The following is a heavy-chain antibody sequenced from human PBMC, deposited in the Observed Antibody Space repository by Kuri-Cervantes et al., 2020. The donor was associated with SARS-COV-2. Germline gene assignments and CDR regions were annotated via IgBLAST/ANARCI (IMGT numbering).Heavy chain of an antibody. V-gene: IGHV4-4*07. J-gene: IGHJ3*02. CDR3: ARDRYSSSWYEGVLFAFDI. Sequence: GSLRLSCTVSGGSISSYYWSWIRQPAGKGLEWIGRIYTSGSTNYNPSLKGRVTMSVDTSKNQFSLKLSSVTAADTAVYYCARDRYSSSWYEGVLFAFDIWGQGTMVTVSS. D-gene: IGHD6-13*01. CDR2: IYTSGST. CDR1: GGSISSYY.